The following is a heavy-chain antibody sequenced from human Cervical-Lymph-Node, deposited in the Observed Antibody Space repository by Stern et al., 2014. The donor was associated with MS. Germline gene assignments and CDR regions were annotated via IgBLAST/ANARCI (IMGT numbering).Heavy chain of an antibody. D-gene: IGHD2-15*01. V-gene: IGHV1-18*04. CDR2: ISAYNGNT. CDR3: ARADMVGGVAAGWSYYGMDV. J-gene: IGHJ6*02. CDR1: GYTFTSYG. Sequence: QMQLVQSGAEVKKPGASVKVSCKASGYTFTSYGISWVRQAPGQGLEWMGWISAYNGNTNYAQKLQGRVTMTTDTSTSTAYMELRSLRSDDTAVYDGARADMVGGVAAGWSYYGMDVWGQGTTVTVSS.